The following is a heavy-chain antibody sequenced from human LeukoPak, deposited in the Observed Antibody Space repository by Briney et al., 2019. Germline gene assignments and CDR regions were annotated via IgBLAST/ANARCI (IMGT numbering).Heavy chain of an antibody. CDR1: GLTFSSYG. CDR2: IRYDGSNK. CDR3: AKSPPNYGEFLGPTYYFDY. J-gene: IGHJ4*02. Sequence: GGSLRLSCAASGLTFSSYGMHWVRKAPGKGREWVAFIRYDGSNKYYADSVKGRFTISRDNSKNTLYLQMNSLRAEDTAVYYCAKSPPNYGEFLGPTYYFDYWGQGTLVTVSS. D-gene: IGHD4-17*01. V-gene: IGHV3-30*02.